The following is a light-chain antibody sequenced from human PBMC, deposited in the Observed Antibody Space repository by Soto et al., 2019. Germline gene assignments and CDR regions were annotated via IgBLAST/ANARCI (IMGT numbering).Light chain of an antibody. J-gene: IGLJ2*01. CDR1: SSDIGHYNF. CDR2: DVS. CDR3: SSYATHRDVL. V-gene: IGLV2-14*03. Sequence: QSALTQPASVSGSTGQSITISCTGSSSDIGHYNFVSWYQHHPGKAPKLIIYDVSDRPSGVSNRFSGSKSGNTASLTISGLQAEDEADYYCSSYATHRDVLFGGGTKLTVL.